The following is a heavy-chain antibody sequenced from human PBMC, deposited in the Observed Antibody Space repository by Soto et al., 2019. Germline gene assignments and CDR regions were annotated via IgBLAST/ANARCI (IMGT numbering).Heavy chain of an antibody. Sequence: GGSLRLSCAASGFTFSSYAMSWVRQAPGKGLEWVSAISGSGGSTYYADSVKGRFTISRDNSKNTLYLQMNSLRAEDTAVYYCAKSGELPWDEQYYFDYWGQGTLVTVSS. CDR2: ISGSGGST. CDR1: GFTFSSYA. CDR3: AKSGELPWDEQYYFDY. J-gene: IGHJ4*02. D-gene: IGHD1-26*01. V-gene: IGHV3-23*01.